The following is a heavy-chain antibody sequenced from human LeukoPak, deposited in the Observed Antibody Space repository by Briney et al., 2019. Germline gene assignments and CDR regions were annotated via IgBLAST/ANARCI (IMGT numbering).Heavy chain of an antibody. Sequence: ASVKVSCKASGYTFTGYYMHWVRQAPGQGLEWMGWINPNSGGTNYAQKFQGRVTMTRDTSISTAYMELSSLRFDDTAVYYCARSSSTSCCGFDPWGQGTLVTVSS. CDR1: GYTFTGYY. D-gene: IGHD2-2*01. V-gene: IGHV1-2*02. CDR3: ARSSSTSCCGFDP. J-gene: IGHJ5*02. CDR2: INPNSGGT.